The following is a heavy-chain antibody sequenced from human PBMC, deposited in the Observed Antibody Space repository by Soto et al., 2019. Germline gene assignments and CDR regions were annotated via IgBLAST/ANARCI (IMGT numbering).Heavy chain of an antibody. D-gene: IGHD6-19*01. CDR3: AKGGRQWLVTSDFNY. Sequence: PGGSLRLSCAASGFTFSSYGMHWVRQAPGKGLEWVAVVSHGGRNTHYADSVKGRFTISRDSSKNTVSLEMTSLRAEDTAVYYSAKGGRQWLVTSDFNYWGQGALVTVSS. V-gene: IGHV3-30*18. J-gene: IGHJ4*02. CDR2: VSHGGRNT. CDR1: GFTFSSYG.